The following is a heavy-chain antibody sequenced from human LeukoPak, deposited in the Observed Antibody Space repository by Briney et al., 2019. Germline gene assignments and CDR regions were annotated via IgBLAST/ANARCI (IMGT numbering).Heavy chain of an antibody. J-gene: IGHJ4*02. V-gene: IGHV4-34*01. CDR1: GGSFSGYY. CDR3: ACLVVPNYYFDY. CDR2: INHSGST. Sequence: SETLSLTCAVYGGSFSGYYWSWIRQPPGKGLEWIGEINHSGSTNYNPSLKSRVTISVDTSKNQFSLKLSSVTAADTAVYYCACLVVPNYYFDYWGQGTLVTVSS. D-gene: IGHD2-15*01.